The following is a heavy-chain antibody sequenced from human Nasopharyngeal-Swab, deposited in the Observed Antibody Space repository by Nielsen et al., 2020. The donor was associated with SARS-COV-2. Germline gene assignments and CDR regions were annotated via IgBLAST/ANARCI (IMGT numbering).Heavy chain of an antibody. CDR1: GYTFTSYG. Sequence: ASVKVSCKASGYTFTSYGINWVRQAPGQGLEWMGWISDYNCQTHHVQTLQGRVTMTTDTSTSTVYMELRSLRSDDTAVYFCARDNYDSRGYPGDAFDLWGQGTMVTVSS. CDR3: ARDNYDSRGYPGDAFDL. J-gene: IGHJ3*01. V-gene: IGHV1-18*01. D-gene: IGHD3-22*01. CDR2: ISDYNCQT.